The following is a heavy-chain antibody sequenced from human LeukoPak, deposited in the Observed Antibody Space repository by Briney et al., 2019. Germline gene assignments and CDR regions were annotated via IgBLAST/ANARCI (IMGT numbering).Heavy chain of an antibody. V-gene: IGHV4-34*01. J-gene: IGHJ6*03. CDR3: ARAALPAGYYYYYYYMDV. CDR1: GGSFSGYY. CDR2: INHSGST. Sequence: SETLSLTCAVYGGSFSGYYWSWIRQPPGKGLEWIGEINHSGSTNHNPSLKSRVTISVDTSKNQFSLKLSSVTAADTAVYYCARAALPAGYYYYYYYMDVWGKGTTVTVSS. D-gene: IGHD2-2*01.